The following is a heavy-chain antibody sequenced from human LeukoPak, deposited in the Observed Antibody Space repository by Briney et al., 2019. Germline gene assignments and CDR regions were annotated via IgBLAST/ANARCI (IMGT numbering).Heavy chain of an antibody. D-gene: IGHD3-10*01. CDR2: INRDGSTT. J-gene: IGHJ4*02. CDR1: GFTFSNYW. V-gene: IGHV3-74*01. Sequence: GGSLRLSCAASGFTFSNYWVHWVRQAPGKGLVRVSRINRDGSTTNYADSVKGRFTVSRDNAKNTLNLQMNSLRAEDTAVYYCARDRKSGESSEIDFWGQGTLVTVSS. CDR3: ARDRKSGESSEIDF.